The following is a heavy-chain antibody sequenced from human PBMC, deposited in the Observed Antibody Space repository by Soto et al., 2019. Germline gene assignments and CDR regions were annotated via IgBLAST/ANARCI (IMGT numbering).Heavy chain of an antibody. Sequence: QVQLQESGPGLVKPSQTLSLTCTVSGGSISSGGYYWSWIRQHPGKGLEWIGYIYYSGSTYYNPSLKSRVTISVDTSKNQFSLKLSSVTAADTAVYYCARDKGGGNSYYYYGMDVWGQGTTVTVSS. V-gene: IGHV4-31*03. CDR2: IYYSGST. D-gene: IGHD2-21*02. J-gene: IGHJ6*02. CDR3: ARDKGGGNSYYYYGMDV. CDR1: GGSISSGGYY.